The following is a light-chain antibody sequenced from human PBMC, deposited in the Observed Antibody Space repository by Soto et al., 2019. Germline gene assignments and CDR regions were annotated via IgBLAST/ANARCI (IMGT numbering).Light chain of an antibody. V-gene: IGKV3-11*01. CDR1: QGVSTY. J-gene: IGKJ4*01. Sequence: EIVLTQSPATLSLSPGEGATLSCRASQGVSTYLAWYQQKPGQPPRLLIYDVSNRATGIPARFSGGGSGTDFTLTISSMAPEDSAVYYCQQRSSWPLTFGGGTKVDIK. CDR2: DVS. CDR3: QQRSSWPLT.